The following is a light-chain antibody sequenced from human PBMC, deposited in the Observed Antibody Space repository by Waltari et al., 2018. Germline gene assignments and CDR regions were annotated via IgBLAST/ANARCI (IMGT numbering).Light chain of an antibody. CDR3: QKYNRAPRT. Sequence: DIQLTQSPSSLSASAGHRVTIPCRASQDIGDSLAWYQQKPGKAPRLLIYAASTLHSGVPSRFSGSASGTDFTLTISSLQPEDVATYYCQKYNRAPRTFGQGTYVEIK. V-gene: IGKV1-27*01. CDR1: QDIGDS. CDR2: AAS. J-gene: IGKJ1*01.